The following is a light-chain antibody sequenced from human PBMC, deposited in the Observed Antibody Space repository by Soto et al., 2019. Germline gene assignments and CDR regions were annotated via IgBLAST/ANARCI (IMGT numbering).Light chain of an antibody. J-gene: IGKJ5*01. V-gene: IGKV3-15*01. CDR2: GAS. CDR3: QQYTGPPTT. CDR1: QSVSID. Sequence: EVVMTQSPAILSVSPGERVALSCRASQSVSIDLAWYQQTPGQAPRLLIYGASTRATGIPARFSGSGSGTDFTLTITRLEPEDSAVYFCQQYTGPPTTFDQGTRLEIK.